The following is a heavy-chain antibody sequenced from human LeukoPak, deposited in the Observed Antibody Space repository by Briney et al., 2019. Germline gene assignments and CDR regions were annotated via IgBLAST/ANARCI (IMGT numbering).Heavy chain of an antibody. V-gene: IGHV3-48*03. D-gene: IGHD3-16*02. Sequence: GGSLRLSCAASGFTFSNFEMNWVRQIPGKGLEWLSFITRSSRIIYYADFVKGRFTISRDNANNSLHLQMNSLRVEDTGIYFCARGSTFGGVISDFWGQGTLVTVSS. J-gene: IGHJ4*02. CDR3: ARGSTFGGVISDF. CDR2: ITRSSRII. CDR1: GFTFSNFE.